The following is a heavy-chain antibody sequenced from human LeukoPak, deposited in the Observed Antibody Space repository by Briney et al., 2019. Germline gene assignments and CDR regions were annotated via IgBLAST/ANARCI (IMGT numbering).Heavy chain of an antibody. CDR3: ARDRGNYYDSSGSWSYMDV. Sequence: ASVKVSCKASGYTFTGYYMHWVRQAPGQGLEWMGIINPSGGSTSYAQKFQGRVTMTRDTSTSTVYMELSSLRSEDTAVYYCARDRGNYYDSSGSWSYMDVWGKGTTVTISS. CDR2: INPSGGST. J-gene: IGHJ6*03. V-gene: IGHV1-46*01. CDR1: GYTFTGYY. D-gene: IGHD3-22*01.